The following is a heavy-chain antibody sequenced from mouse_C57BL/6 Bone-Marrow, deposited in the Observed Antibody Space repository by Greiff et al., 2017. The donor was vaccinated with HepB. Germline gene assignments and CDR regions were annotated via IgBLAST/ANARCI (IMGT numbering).Heavy chain of an antibody. CDR2: ISSGSSTI. D-gene: IGHD6-1*01. J-gene: IGHJ2*01. V-gene: IGHV5-17*01. CDR3: ARRGPHAILEGYFDY. CDR1: GFTFSDYG. Sequence: EVQLQESGGGLVKPGGSLKLSCAASGFTFSDYGMHWVRQAPEKGLEWVAYISSGSSTIYYADTVKGRFTISRDNAKNTLFLQMTSLRSEDTAMYYCARRGPHAILEGYFDYWGQGTTLTVSS.